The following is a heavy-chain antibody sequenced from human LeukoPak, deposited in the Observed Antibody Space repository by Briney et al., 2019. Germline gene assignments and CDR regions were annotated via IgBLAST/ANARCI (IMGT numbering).Heavy chain of an antibody. CDR2: IYPGDSDT. Sequence: GEALEISCKGSGYSFTSYRIGWGRQVPGKGLECRGIIYPGDSDTRYSPSFQGQVTISADKSISTAYLQWSSLKASDTAMYYCARHETGPYFDYWGQGTLVTVSS. CDR1: GYSFTSYR. CDR3: ARHETGPYFDY. J-gene: IGHJ4*02. D-gene: IGHD1-1*01. V-gene: IGHV5-51*01.